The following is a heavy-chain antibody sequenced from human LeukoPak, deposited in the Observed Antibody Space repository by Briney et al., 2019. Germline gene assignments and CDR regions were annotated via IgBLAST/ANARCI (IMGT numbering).Heavy chain of an antibody. Sequence: GGSLRLFCAASRFTFSTYSMDWVRQAPGKGLEWVSFISTSSSYIYYADSVKGRFTISRDNAKNSLYLQMNSLRAEDTALYYCARDSRNGFNFFDTWGQGTLVTVSA. V-gene: IGHV3-21*01. CDR2: ISTSSSYI. D-gene: IGHD5-24*01. CDR3: ARDSRNGFNFFDT. CDR1: RFTFSTYS. J-gene: IGHJ4*02.